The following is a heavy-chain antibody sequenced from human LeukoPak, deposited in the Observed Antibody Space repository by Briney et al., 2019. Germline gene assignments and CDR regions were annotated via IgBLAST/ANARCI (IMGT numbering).Heavy chain of an antibody. J-gene: IGHJ4*02. CDR2: ISYSGST. D-gene: IGHD3-10*01. CDR3: GRSGGYGSGISY. V-gene: IGHV4-59*01. Sequence: NPSETLSLTCNVSGGSISSYYWSWIRQPPGKGLEWIGYISYSGSTNYDPSLKSRVTMSVDTSKNHFSVKLRSVTAADTAVYYCGRSGGYGSGISYWGQGTLVTVSS. CDR1: GGSISSYY.